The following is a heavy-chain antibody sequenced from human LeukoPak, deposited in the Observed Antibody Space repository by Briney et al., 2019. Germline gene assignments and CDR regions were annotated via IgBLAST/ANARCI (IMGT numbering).Heavy chain of an antibody. CDR3: AREQEAGGDPRGYFDY. CDR2: IYSGGST. D-gene: IGHD3-10*01. J-gene: IGHJ4*02. CDR1: GFTVSSNY. V-gene: IGHV3-53*01. Sequence: GGSLRLSCAASGFTVSSNYMSWVRQAPGKGLEWVSVIYSGGSTYYADSMKGRFTISRDNSKNTLYLQMNSLRAEDTAVYYCAREQEAGGDPRGYFDYWGQGTLVTVSS.